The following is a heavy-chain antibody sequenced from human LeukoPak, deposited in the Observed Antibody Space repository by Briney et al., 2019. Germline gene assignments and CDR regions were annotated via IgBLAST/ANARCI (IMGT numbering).Heavy chain of an antibody. V-gene: IGHV3-74*01. CDR2: INSDGSST. CDR3: ARDAHYYDSSGYYSAPHFDY. D-gene: IGHD3-22*01. CDR1: GFTFSSYW. J-gene: IGHJ4*02. Sequence: PGGSLRLSCAAYGFTFSSYWMHWVRQAPGKGLVWVSRINSDGSSTSYADSVKGRFTIYRDNAKNTLYLQMNSLRAEDTAVYYCARDAHYYDSSGYYSAPHFDYWGQGTLVTVSS.